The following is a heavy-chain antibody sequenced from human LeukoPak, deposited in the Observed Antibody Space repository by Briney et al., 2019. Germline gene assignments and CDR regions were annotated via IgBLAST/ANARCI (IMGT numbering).Heavy chain of an antibody. CDR2: ISSSSSYI. J-gene: IGHJ4*02. Sequence: PGGSLRLSCAASGFTFSSYSMNWVRQAPGKGLEWVSSISSSSSYIYYADSVKGRFTISRDNAKNSLYLQMNSLRAEDTAVYYCARVRVGATRGVYWGQGTLVTVSS. D-gene: IGHD1-26*01. V-gene: IGHV3-21*01. CDR3: ARVRVGATRGVY. CDR1: GFTFSSYS.